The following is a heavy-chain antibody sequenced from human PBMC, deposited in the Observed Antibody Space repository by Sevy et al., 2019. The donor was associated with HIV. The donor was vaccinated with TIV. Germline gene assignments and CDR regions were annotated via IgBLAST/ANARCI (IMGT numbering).Heavy chain of an antibody. D-gene: IGHD3-22*01. V-gene: IGHV3-23*01. Sequence: GGSLRLSCAVSGFTINTYAMIWVRQAPGKGLEWVSAISGRGSDTYYADSVKGRFTISRDNSKNTLYLQMNRLRAEDTAVYYCAKDLIVVVGEAFDIWGQGTMVTVSS. CDR3: AKDLIVVVGEAFDI. CDR2: ISGRGSDT. CDR1: GFTINTYA. J-gene: IGHJ3*02.